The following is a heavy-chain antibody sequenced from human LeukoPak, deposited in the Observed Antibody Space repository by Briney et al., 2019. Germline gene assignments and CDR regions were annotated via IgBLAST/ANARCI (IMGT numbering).Heavy chain of an antibody. V-gene: IGHV1-2*06. Sequence: GASVKVSCKASGYTFTVYYMYWVRQAPGQGLEWMGRINPNSGDTDYAQNFQGRVTMTRDTSISTAYMELTNLRSDVTAVYYCARGYCSGGTCYLVENWFDPWGQGTLVTVSS. J-gene: IGHJ5*02. CDR2: INPNSGDT. CDR3: ARGYCSGGTCYLVENWFDP. CDR1: GYTFTVYY. D-gene: IGHD2-15*01.